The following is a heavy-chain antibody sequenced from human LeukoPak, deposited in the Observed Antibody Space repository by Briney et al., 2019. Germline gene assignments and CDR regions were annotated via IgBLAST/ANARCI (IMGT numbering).Heavy chain of an antibody. Sequence: PSETLSLTCAVYGGSFSGYYWSWIRQPPGKGLEWIGEINHSGSTNYNPSLKSRVTISVDMSKNQFSLKLSSVTAADTAVYYCARVDYGDYVPYFDYWGQGTLVTVSS. V-gene: IGHV4-34*01. D-gene: IGHD4-17*01. CDR3: ARVDYGDYVPYFDY. J-gene: IGHJ4*02. CDR2: INHSGST. CDR1: GGSFSGYY.